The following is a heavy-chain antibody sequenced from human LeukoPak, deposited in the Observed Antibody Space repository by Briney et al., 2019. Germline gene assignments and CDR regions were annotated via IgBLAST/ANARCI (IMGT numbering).Heavy chain of an antibody. V-gene: IGHV3-23*01. CDR3: AKDKNWNYFDY. Sequence: PGGSLRLSCAASGFTFSSYAMSWVRQAPGKGLEWVAAISGSGDSTYYADSVKGRFTISRDNSKNTLYLQMDSLRAEDTAVYYCAKDKNWNYFDYWGQGTLVTVSS. CDR1: GFTFSSYA. J-gene: IGHJ4*02. D-gene: IGHD1-1*01. CDR2: ISGSGDST.